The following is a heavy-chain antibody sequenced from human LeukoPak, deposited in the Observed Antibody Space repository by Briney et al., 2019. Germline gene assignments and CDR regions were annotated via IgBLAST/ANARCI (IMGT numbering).Heavy chain of an antibody. J-gene: IGHJ5*02. V-gene: IGHV1-3*04. CDR1: GYTFANYA. Sequence: GASVKVSCTASGYTFANYAIHWVRQAPGQRLEWMGWINTDINTKYLEKFQGRVAIIRDTSASTAYMVLSSLGSEDTAVYFCARANPYGYDLWGQGTLVAVSS. CDR2: INTDINT. D-gene: IGHD5-18*01. CDR3: ARANPYGYDL.